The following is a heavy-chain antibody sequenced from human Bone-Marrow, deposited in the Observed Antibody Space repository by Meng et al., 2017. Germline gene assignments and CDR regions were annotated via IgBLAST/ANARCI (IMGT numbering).Heavy chain of an antibody. CDR3: ARDEDISAAGKLFGDY. V-gene: IGHV1-2*06. J-gene: IGHJ4*02. D-gene: IGHD6-13*01. CDR1: GYTCPDYW. Sequence: QVQLCPAEAEVKTPGASVKVSCKASGYTCPDYWLHWVRRAPGQGLEWMGRINPKSGDTHYAQRFQGRVTMTGDTSISTAYMELSGLRSDDTAMYYCARDEDISAAGKLFGDYWGQGTLVTVSS. CDR2: INPKSGDT.